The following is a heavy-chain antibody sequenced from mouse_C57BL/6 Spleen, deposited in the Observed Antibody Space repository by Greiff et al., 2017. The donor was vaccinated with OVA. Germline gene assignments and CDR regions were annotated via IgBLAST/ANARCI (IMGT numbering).Heavy chain of an antibody. Sequence: QVQLQQSGPELVKPGASVKISCKASGYAFSSSWMTWVKQRPGQGLEWIGRIYPGDGDTNYNGKFKGKATLTADKSSSTAYMQLSSLTSEDSAVYFCARESSGYGFDYWGQGTTLTVSS. CDR1: GYAFSSSW. J-gene: IGHJ2*01. CDR2: IYPGDGDT. CDR3: ARESSGYGFDY. D-gene: IGHD3-2*02. V-gene: IGHV1-82*01.